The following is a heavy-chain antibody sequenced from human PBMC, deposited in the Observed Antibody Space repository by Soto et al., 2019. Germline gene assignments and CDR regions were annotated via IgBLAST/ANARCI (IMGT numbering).Heavy chain of an antibody. D-gene: IGHD2-8*01. CDR3: AHPRGYGVFDAYDI. CDR2: ISGSGAEI. V-gene: IGHV3-23*01. J-gene: IGHJ3*02. Sequence: PGGSLRLSCAASGFTFSTYAMSWVRQAPGKGLEWVSAISGSGAEIFYTDSVRGRFAISRDNSIDTLFLQMSHLKTVDTAVYYCAHPRGYGVFDAYDIWGQGTMVTVSS. CDR1: GFTFSTYA.